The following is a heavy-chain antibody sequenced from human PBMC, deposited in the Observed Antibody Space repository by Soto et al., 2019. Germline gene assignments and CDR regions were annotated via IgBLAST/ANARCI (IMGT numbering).Heavy chain of an antibody. D-gene: IGHD3-3*01. V-gene: IGHV1-69*06. CDR3: ARGNRDFGSGRTPSVMDV. CDR2: IIPIFGTA. Sequence: SVKVSCKASGGTFSSYAISWVRQAPGQGLEWMGGIIPIFGTANYAQKFQGRVTITADKSTSTAYMELSSLRSEDTAVYSCARGNRDFGSGRTPSVMDVWGQGTRVTVSS. CDR1: GGTFSSYA. J-gene: IGHJ6*02.